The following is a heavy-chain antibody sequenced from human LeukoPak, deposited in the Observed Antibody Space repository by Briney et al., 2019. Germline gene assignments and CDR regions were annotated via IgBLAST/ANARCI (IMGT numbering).Heavy chain of an antibody. D-gene: IGHD5-24*01. J-gene: IGHJ4*02. CDR2: ISYDGSNK. CDR3: ARLGRDGYNYFDY. Sequence: GRSLRLSCAASGFTFSSYAMHWVRQAPGKGLEWVAVISYDGSNKYYAASVKGRFTISRDNSKNTLYLQMNSLRAEDTAVYYCARLGRDGYNYFDYWGQGTLVTVSS. V-gene: IGHV3-30-3*01. CDR1: GFTFSSYA.